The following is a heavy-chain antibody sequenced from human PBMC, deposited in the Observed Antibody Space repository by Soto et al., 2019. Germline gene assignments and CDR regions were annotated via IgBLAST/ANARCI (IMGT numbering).Heavy chain of an antibody. CDR2: IYYTGGT. D-gene: IGHD3-10*01. J-gene: IGHJ4*02. CDR3: ALFRGWYGSGASSLIFDF. CDR1: GGSVRSGSYY. V-gene: IGHV4-61*01. Sequence: SETLSLTCSVSGGSVRSGSYYWAWIRQPAGKALEWIGHIYYTGGTHYNPSLATRVTMSIDISIRQLSLRLKSATAADTAVYYCALFRGWYGSGASSLIFDFWGQGVLVTVSS.